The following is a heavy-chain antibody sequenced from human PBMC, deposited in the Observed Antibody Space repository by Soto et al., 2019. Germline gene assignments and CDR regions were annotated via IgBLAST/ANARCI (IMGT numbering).Heavy chain of an antibody. Sequence: ASVKVSCKASGYTFTSYAMHWVRQAPGQRLEWIGWINAGNGNTKYSQKFQGRVTITRDTSASTAYMELSSLRSEDTAVYYCAANTPTTVTTSYYYYGMDVWGQGTTVTVSS. CDR2: INAGNGNT. CDR3: AANTPTTVTTSYYYYGMDV. J-gene: IGHJ6*02. D-gene: IGHD4-17*01. V-gene: IGHV1-3*01. CDR1: GYTFTSYA.